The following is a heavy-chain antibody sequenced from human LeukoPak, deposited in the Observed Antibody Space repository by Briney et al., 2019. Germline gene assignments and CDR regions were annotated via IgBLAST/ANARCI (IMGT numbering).Heavy chain of an antibody. D-gene: IGHD3-9*01. CDR3: ARQAPHYDILTVSGFDY. J-gene: IGHJ4*02. V-gene: IGHV4-39*01. Sequence: SETLSPTCSVSGGSISSSSYYWGWLRQPPGRGLEWLGSIFYSGSTDYNPSLKSRVTISVDTSKNHFSLKLSSVTAADTAVYYCARQAPHYDILTVSGFDYWDQGTLVTVSS. CDR2: IFYSGST. CDR1: GGSISSSSYY.